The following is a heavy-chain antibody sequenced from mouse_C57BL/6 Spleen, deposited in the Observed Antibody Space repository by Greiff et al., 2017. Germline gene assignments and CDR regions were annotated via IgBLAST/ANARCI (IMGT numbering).Heavy chain of an antibody. CDR3: AKPAFDV. CDR2: IWGDGGT. V-gene: IGHV2-3*01. J-gene: IGHJ1*03. Sequence: QVQLKESGPGLVAPSQSLSITCTVSGFSLTSYGVSWVRQPPGKGLEWLGVIWGDGGTNSHSALISRRSISKNNAKSQVYIKLNRLQADDTATYYWAKPAFDVWGTGTTVTVSS. CDR1: GFSLTSYG.